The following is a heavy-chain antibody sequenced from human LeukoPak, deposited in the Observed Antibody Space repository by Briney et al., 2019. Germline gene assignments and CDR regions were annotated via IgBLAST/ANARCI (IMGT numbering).Heavy chain of an antibody. Sequence: GESLEISCKGSGYSFTSYWIGWVRQMPGKGLEWMGIIYPGDSDTRYSPSFQGQVTISADKSISTAYLQWSSLKASDTAMYYCARLSGSHSHYYGMDVWGQGTTVTVSS. V-gene: IGHV5-51*01. CDR3: ARLSGSHSHYYGMDV. CDR1: GYSFTSYW. D-gene: IGHD1-26*01. CDR2: IYPGDSDT. J-gene: IGHJ6*02.